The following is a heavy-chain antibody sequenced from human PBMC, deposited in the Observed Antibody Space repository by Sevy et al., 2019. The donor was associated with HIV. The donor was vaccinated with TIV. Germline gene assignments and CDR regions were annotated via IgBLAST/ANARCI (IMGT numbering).Heavy chain of an antibody. V-gene: IGHV3-9*01. CDR2: ISWNSGSI. CDR1: GFTFDDYA. J-gene: IGHJ3*02. D-gene: IGHD2-15*01. CDR3: AKGVVVAVIDAFDI. Sequence: SLKISCAASGFTFDDYAMHWVRQAPGKGLEWVSGISWNSGSIGYADSVKGRFTISRDNAKNSLYLQMNSLRAEDTALYYCAKGVVVAVIDAFDIWGQWTMVTVSS.